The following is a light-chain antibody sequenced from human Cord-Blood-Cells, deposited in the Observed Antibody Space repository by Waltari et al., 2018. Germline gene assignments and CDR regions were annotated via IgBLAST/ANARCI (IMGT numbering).Light chain of an antibody. CDR3: QHYGSSPYT. V-gene: IGKV3-20*01. CDR2: GAS. CDR1: QSVSNNY. J-gene: IGKJ2*01. Sequence: EIVLTQSPGTLSLSPGERATLSCRASQSVSNNYLAWYQQIPGQAPRLLIYGASSRATGIPDRFSGSGSGADFTLTISRLEPEDFAVYYCQHYGSSPYTFGQGTKLEIK.